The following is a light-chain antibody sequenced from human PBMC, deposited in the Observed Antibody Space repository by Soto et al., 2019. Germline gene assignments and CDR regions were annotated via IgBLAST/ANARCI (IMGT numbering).Light chain of an antibody. CDR3: QQYGSSSYT. CDR2: AAS. CDR1: QSISSSY. Sequence: EIVLTQSPGTLSLSPGERATLSCRASQSISSSYLAWYQQKPGQAPRLLIYAASSGCTGIPDRFSGSGSGTDFTLPISRLEHEDFSVYYCQQYGSSSYTFGQGTQLEIK. J-gene: IGKJ2*01. V-gene: IGKV3-20*01.